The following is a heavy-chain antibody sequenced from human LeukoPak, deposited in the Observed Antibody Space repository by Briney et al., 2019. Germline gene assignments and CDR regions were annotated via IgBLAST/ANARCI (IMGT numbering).Heavy chain of an antibody. CDR2: IYYSGNS. D-gene: IGHD1-26*01. J-gene: IGHJ4*02. CDR1: GGSISSYY. V-gene: IGHV4-59*01. CDR3: ATRSTGVATTFDS. Sequence: SETLSLTCTVSGGSISSYYWSWFRQPPGKGLEWIGYIYYSGNSNYNPSLKSRVTISADTSKNEFSLKLSSVTAADTAIYYCATRSTGVATTFDSWGQGALVTVSS.